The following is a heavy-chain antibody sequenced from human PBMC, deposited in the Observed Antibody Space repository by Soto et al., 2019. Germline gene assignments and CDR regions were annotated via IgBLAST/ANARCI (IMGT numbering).Heavy chain of an antibody. V-gene: IGHV3-30*03. Sequence: GGSLRLSCAASGFPFSTYGMHWVRQAPGKGLEWVSVISRDGSEKYHVDSVRGRFTISRDNAKNSLYLQMNSLRAEDTALYYCATTAGGFFDNWGQGTLVTVSS. CDR1: GFPFSTYG. CDR2: ISRDGSEK. J-gene: IGHJ4*02. D-gene: IGHD1-1*01. CDR3: ATTAGGFFDN.